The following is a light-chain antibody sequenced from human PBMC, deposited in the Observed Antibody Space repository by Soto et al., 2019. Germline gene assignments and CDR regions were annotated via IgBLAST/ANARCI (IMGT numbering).Light chain of an antibody. CDR3: QQYNNWLWT. Sequence: EIAMTQSPATLSVSPGERATLSCRASQSVNSNLVWYQQKPGQAPRLLIYGASTRATGIPGRFSGSGYGTEFTRTISRLQSEDFAFYYCQQYNNWLWTFGQGTKVELK. V-gene: IGKV3-15*01. J-gene: IGKJ1*01. CDR2: GAS. CDR1: QSVNSN.